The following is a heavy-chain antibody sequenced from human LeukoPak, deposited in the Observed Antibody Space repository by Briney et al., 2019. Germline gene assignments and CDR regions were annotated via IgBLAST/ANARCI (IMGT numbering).Heavy chain of an antibody. CDR2: ISWNSGSI. J-gene: IGHJ4*02. D-gene: IGHD6-19*01. V-gene: IGHV3-9*01. CDR1: GFIFNNYA. CDR3: AKDNRRHYTSGPNPDSLH. Sequence: GGSLRLSCAGSGFIFNNYAMHWVRQPPGKGLGWVSGISWNSGSIDYADSVKGRFTISRDNAKNSLYLQMNSPRVEDTAFYYCAKDNRRHYTSGPNPDSLHWGQGALVTVSS.